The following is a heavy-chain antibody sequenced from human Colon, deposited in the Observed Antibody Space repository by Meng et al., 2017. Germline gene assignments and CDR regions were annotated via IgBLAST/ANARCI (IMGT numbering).Heavy chain of an antibody. CDR3: AKHGGP. D-gene: IGHD3-10*01. Sequence: GGSLRLSCAASGFTFSSYAMGWVRQAPGKGLEWISSISLTGGKTFHADSVKARFTISRDNSKKTLYLQMNSLRAEDTAEYYCAKHGGPWGQGTLVTVSS. CDR1: GFTFSSYA. CDR2: ISLTGGKT. J-gene: IGHJ4*02. V-gene: IGHV3-23*01.